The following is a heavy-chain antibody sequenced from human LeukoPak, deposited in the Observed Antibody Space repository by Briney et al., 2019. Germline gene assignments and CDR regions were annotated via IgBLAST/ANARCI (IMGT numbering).Heavy chain of an antibody. Sequence: ASVKVSCKASGYTFTSYDINWVRQATGQGLEWMGWMNPNSGNTGYAQKFQGRVTMTRNTSISTAYMELSSLRSEDTAMYYCARSYRGARLDWFDPWGQGTLVTVSS. J-gene: IGHJ5*02. V-gene: IGHV1-8*01. CDR3: ARSYRGARLDWFDP. D-gene: IGHD4/OR15-4a*01. CDR2: MNPNSGNT. CDR1: GYTFTSYD.